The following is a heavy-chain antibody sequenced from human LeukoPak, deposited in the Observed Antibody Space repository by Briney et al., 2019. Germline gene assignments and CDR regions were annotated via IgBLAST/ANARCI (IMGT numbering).Heavy chain of an antibody. Sequence: PSETLSLTCTVSGGSISSSSYYWGWLRQPPGKGLEWIGSIYCSGSTYYNPSLKSRVTISLDTSKNQFSLKLSSVTAADTAVYYCAGPGSSRYGFDPWGQGTLVTVSS. CDR2: IYCSGST. J-gene: IGHJ5*02. CDR3: AGPGSSRYGFDP. V-gene: IGHV4-39*01. D-gene: IGHD6-13*01. CDR1: GGSISSSSYY.